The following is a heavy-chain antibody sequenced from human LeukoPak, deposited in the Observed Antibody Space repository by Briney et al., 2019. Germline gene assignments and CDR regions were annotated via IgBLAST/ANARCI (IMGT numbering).Heavy chain of an antibody. CDR2: IYYSRST. D-gene: IGHD4-17*01. V-gene: IGHV4-31*03. CDR3: ARERTTVTTGDAFDI. CDR1: GGSISSGGYY. Sequence: PSETLSLTCTVSGGSISSGGYYWSWIRQHPGKGLEWIGYIYYSRSTYYNPSLKSRVTISVDTSKNQFSLNMSSVTAADTAVYYCARERTTVTTGDAFDILGQGTTVTVSS. J-gene: IGHJ3*02.